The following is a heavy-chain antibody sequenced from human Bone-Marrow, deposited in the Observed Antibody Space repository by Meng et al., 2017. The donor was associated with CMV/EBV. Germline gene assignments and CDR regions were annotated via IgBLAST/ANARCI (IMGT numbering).Heavy chain of an antibody. CDR3: ARHQLGYCSSTSCFTHHFDY. J-gene: IGHJ4*02. CDR2: IYYSGST. CDR1: GGSISSSSYY. D-gene: IGHD2-2*02. Sequence: SETLSLTCTVSGGSISSSSYYWGWIRQPPGKGLEWIGSIYYSGSTYYNPSLKSRVTISVDTSKNQFSLKLSSVTAADTAVYYCARHQLGYCSSTSCFTHHFDYWGQGTLVTVSS. V-gene: IGHV4-39*01.